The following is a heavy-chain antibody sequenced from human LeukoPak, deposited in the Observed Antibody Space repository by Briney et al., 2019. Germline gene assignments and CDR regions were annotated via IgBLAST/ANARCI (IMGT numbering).Heavy chain of an antibody. D-gene: IGHD3-22*01. CDR1: GFTVSTNY. Sequence: GGSLRLSCAVSGFTVSTNYMSWVRQAPGKGPEWVSLISGGGDTYYADSVRGRFTISRDISKNTLYLQMNSLRAEDTAVYYCARTDSSGYRADYWGQGILVTVSS. V-gene: IGHV3-53*01. CDR2: ISGGGDT. J-gene: IGHJ4*02. CDR3: ARTDSSGYRADY.